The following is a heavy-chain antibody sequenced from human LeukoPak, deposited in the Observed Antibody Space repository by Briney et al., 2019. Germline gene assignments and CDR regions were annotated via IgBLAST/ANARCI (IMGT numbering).Heavy chain of an antibody. Sequence: SVKVSCKASGGTFSSYAISWVRQAPGQGLEWMGRIIPILGIANYAQKFQGRVTITADKSTSTAYMELSSLRSEDTAVYYCASCGDYYDSNGYYYTYWGQGTLVTVSS. CDR1: GGTFSSYA. J-gene: IGHJ4*02. CDR3: ASCGDYYDSNGYYYTY. D-gene: IGHD3-22*01. CDR2: IIPILGIA. V-gene: IGHV1-69*04.